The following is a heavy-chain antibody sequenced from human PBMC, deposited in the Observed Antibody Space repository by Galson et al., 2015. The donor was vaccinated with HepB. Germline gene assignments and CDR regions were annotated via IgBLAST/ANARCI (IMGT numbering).Heavy chain of an antibody. D-gene: IGHD3-22*01. V-gene: IGHV3-30*04. CDR3: ARDYYDEVSDY. CDR2: ISYDGSNL. Sequence: SLRLSCAASGFSFSSYAMHWVRQAPGKGLEWVAVISYDGSNLYYADSVKGRFTISRGNPENTPYLQISSLKAEDTAVYYCARDYYDEVSDYWGQGTLVTVSS. J-gene: IGHJ4*02. CDR1: GFSFSSYA.